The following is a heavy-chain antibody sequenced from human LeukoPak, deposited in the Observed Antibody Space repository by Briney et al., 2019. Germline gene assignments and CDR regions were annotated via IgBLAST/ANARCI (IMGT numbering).Heavy chain of an antibody. V-gene: IGHV3-23*01. CDR2: ISGSGGST. CDR1: GFTFSSYA. Sequence: PGGSLRLSCAASGFTFSSYAMSWVRQAPGKGLEWVSAISGSGGSTYYADSVKGRFTISRDNSKNTLYLQMNSLRAEDTAVYYCAKGDNVRDKIAVVPAAIYWGQGTLVTVSS. CDR3: AKGDNVRDKIAVVPAAIY. D-gene: IGHD2-2*01. J-gene: IGHJ4*02.